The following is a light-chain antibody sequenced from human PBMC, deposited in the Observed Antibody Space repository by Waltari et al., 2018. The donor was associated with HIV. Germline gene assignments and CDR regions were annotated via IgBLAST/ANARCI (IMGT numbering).Light chain of an antibody. Sequence: EIVLTQSPATLSLSPGDRATLSCRASQSVKRYLAWYQQKPGQAPRLLIYDASSRATGIPARFSGSGSGTDFTLTISSLEPEDFAVYYCQQRNSWPRTFGQGTRVEGK. CDR3: QQRNSWPRT. CDR1: QSVKRY. J-gene: IGKJ1*01. CDR2: DAS. V-gene: IGKV3-11*01.